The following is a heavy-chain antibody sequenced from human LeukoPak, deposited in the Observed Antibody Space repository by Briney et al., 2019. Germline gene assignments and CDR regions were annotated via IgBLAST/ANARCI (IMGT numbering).Heavy chain of an antibody. CDR3: ASTNYYDSSGYSPAFDI. J-gene: IGHJ3*02. CDR2: ISYDGSNK. Sequence: GGSLRLSCAASGFTFSSYAMHWVRQAPGKGLEWVAVISYDGSNKYYADSVKGRFTISRDNSKNTLYLQMNSLRAEDTAVYYCASTNYYDSSGYSPAFDIWGQGTMVTVSS. D-gene: IGHD3-22*01. CDR1: GFTFSSYA. V-gene: IGHV3-30-3*01.